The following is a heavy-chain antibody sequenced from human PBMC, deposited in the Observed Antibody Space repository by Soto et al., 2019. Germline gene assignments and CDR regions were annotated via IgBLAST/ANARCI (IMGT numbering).Heavy chain of an antibody. V-gene: IGHV1-69*13. CDR3: ARESVYSSSRGPFDY. Sequence: ASVKVSCKASGGTFSSYAISWVRQAPGQGLEWMGGIIPIFGTANYAQKFQGRVTITADESTSTAYMELSSLRSEDTAVYYCARESVYSSSRGPFDYWGQGTLVTVSS. D-gene: IGHD6-6*01. J-gene: IGHJ4*02. CDR1: GGTFSSYA. CDR2: IIPIFGTA.